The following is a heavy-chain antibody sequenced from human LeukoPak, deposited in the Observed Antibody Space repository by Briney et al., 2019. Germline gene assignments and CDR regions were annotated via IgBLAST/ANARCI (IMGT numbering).Heavy chain of an antibody. CDR1: GGTFSSYA. CDR2: IIPIFGTA. J-gene: IGHJ4*02. V-gene: IGHV1-69*13. D-gene: IGHD5-18*01. Sequence: ASVKVSCKASGGTFSSYAISWVRQAPGHGLEWMGGIIPIFGTANYAQKFQGRVTITADESTSTAYMELSSLRSEDTAVYYCATLSYSYGHHGSYWGQGTLVTVSS. CDR3: ATLSYSYGHHGSY.